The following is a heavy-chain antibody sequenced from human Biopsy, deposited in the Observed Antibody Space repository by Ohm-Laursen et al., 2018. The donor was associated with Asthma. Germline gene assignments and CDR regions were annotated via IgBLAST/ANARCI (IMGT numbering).Heavy chain of an antibody. V-gene: IGHV4-30-4*01. J-gene: IGHJ6*02. CDR3: ARVVCYGDIYFGIDV. D-gene: IGHD4-17*01. CDR1: GGYTGSSDHH. CDR2: VFWSGST. Sequence: TLSLTCRVSGGYTGSSDHHWAWIRQAPGKGLEWIGFVFWSGSTHYSRSLERRVSISIDTATNEFSMKLWSVTPADTAVYFCARVVCYGDIYFGIDVWGPGNTVVVS.